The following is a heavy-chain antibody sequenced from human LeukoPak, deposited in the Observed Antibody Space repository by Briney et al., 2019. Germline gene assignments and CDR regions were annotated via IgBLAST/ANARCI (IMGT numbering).Heavy chain of an antibody. D-gene: IGHD3-22*01. CDR2: IKQDGSEK. CDR3: AIVVVITMEYFQH. V-gene: IGHV3-7*03. J-gene: IGHJ1*01. CDR1: GFTFSSYW. Sequence: GGSLRLSCAASGFTFSSYWMSWVRQAPGKGLEWVANIKQDGSEKYYVDSVKGRFTISRDNAKNTLYLQMNSLRAEDTAVYYCAIVVVITMEYFQHWGQGTLVTVSS.